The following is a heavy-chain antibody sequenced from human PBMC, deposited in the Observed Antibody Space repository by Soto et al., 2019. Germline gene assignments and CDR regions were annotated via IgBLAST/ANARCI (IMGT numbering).Heavy chain of an antibody. V-gene: IGHV3-33*01. CDR2: IWYDGSNK. D-gene: IGHD2-15*01. J-gene: IGHJ4*02. CDR1: GFTFSSYG. Sequence: GGSLRLSCAASGFTFSSYGMHWVRQAPGKGLEWVAVIWYDGSNKYYADSVKGRFTISRDNSKNTLYLQMNSLRAEDTAVYYCARDNGRFQGYVFDYWGQGTLVTVSS. CDR3: ARDNGRFQGYVFDY.